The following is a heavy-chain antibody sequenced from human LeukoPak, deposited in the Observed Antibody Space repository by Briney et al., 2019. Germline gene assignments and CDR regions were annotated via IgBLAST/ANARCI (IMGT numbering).Heavy chain of an antibody. CDR2: ISGSGDST. CDR3: ARAVLYYYYGMDV. V-gene: IGHV3-23*01. Sequence: GSLRLSRGAPGFTFCNYALRWGRQGPGKGLGWVSVISGSGDSTYYADSVKGRFTISRDNSKNTLYLQMNSLGAEDTAVYYCARAVLYYYYGMDVWGQGTTVTVSS. J-gene: IGHJ6*02. CDR1: GFTFCNYA.